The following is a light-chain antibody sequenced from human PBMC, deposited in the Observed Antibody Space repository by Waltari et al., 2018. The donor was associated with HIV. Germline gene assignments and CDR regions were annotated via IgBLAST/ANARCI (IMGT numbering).Light chain of an antibody. V-gene: IGLV3-1*01. CDR1: KLGDKY. CDR3: QAWDSSTHVV. Sequence: SYELTQPPSVSVSPGQTASIPCPGDKLGDKYACWYQQKPGQSPVLVIYQDTKRPSGIPERFSGSKSGNTATLTISGTQAMDEADYYCQAWDSSTHVVFGGGTKLTVL. CDR2: QDT. J-gene: IGLJ2*01.